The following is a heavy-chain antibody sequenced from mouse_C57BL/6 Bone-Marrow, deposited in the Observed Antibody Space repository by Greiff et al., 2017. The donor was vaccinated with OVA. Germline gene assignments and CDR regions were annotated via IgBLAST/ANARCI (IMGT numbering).Heavy chain of an antibody. CDR1: GYTFTSYG. J-gene: IGHJ2*01. Sequence: QVQLQQSGAELARPGASVKLSCKASGYTFTSYGISWVKQRTGQGLEWIGEIYPRSGNTYYNEKFKGKATLTAGKSSSTAYMELRSLTSEDSAVYFCAKNYYGSSYENYWGQGTTLTVSS. CDR3: AKNYYGSSYENY. CDR2: IYPRSGNT. V-gene: IGHV1-81*01. D-gene: IGHD1-1*01.